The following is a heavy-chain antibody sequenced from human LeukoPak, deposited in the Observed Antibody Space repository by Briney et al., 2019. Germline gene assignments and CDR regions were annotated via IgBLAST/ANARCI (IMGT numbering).Heavy chain of an antibody. J-gene: IGHJ3*01. CDR1: GGSISSSSFY. CDR2: IYYSGST. CDR3: AHFRGGAFDF. D-gene: IGHD3-16*01. V-gene: IGHV4-39*01. Sequence: PSETLSLTCTVSGGSISSSSFYWGWIRQPPGKGLEWIGSIYYSGSTYYNPSLKSRVPISVDTSKNEFSLRLSSVTAADTAVYYCAHFRGGAFDFWGRGTMVTVSS.